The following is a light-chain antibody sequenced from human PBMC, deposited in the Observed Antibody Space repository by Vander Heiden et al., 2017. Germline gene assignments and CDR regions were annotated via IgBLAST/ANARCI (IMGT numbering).Light chain of an antibody. CDR2: WAS. CDR1: QSVFYSSNNKNY. V-gene: IGKV4-1*01. J-gene: IGKJ3*01. Sequence: DVVMTQSPDSLAVSLGERATINCKSSQSVFYSSNNKNYLAWCQQKPGQAPKLLIYWASTRESGVPDRFSGSGSGTDFTLTISSLQAEDVAVYYCQQYYTIPVFTFGPGTKVDIK. CDR3: QQYYTIPVFT.